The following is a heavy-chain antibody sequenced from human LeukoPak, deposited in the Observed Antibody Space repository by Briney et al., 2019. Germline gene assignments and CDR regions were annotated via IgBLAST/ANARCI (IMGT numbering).Heavy chain of an antibody. Sequence: GGSLRLSCAASGFIFSSYSMNWVRQAPGQGLEWVSYISSSSNAIYYADSVKGRFTISRDNAKNSLYLQVNSLSDEDTAVYYCARIYSGYVDWGQGTLVTVSS. CDR3: ARIYSGYVD. V-gene: IGHV3-48*02. J-gene: IGHJ4*02. CDR1: GFIFSSYS. D-gene: IGHD5-12*01. CDR2: ISSSSNAI.